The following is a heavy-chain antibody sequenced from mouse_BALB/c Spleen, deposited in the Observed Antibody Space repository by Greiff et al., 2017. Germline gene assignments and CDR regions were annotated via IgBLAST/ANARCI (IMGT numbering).Heavy chain of an antibody. CDR3: ATPPYGSSSWFAY. CDR2: ISDGGSYT. D-gene: IGHD1-1*01. V-gene: IGHV5-4*02. CDR1: GFTFSDYY. J-gene: IGHJ3*01. Sequence: EVQGVESGGGLVKPGGSLKLSCAASGFTFSDYYMYWVRQTPEKRLEWVATISDGGSYTYYPDSVKGRFTISRDNAKNNLYLQMSSLKSEDTAMYYCATPPYGSSSWFAYWGQGTLVTVSA.